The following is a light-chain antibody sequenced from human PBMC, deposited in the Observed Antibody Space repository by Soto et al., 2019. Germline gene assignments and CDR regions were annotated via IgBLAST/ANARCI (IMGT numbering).Light chain of an antibody. V-gene: IGLV2-14*01. CDR3: SSHTSSTLV. Sequence: QSVLTQPASVSGSPGQSITISCTGTGSDIGGSNYVSWYQQYSGKAPKLMIYEVTNRPSGVSNRFSGSKSGITASLTISGLQAEDEADYHCSSHTSSTLVFGGGTKVTVL. CDR2: EVT. J-gene: IGLJ2*01. CDR1: GSDIGGSNY.